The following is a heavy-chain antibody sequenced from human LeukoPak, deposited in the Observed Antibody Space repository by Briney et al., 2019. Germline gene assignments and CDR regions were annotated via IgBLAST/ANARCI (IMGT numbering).Heavy chain of an antibody. CDR2: ISSSSSYI. CDR1: GFTFSSYS. CDR3: ARGRGHSSGWYVVFDI. D-gene: IGHD6-19*01. V-gene: IGHV3-21*01. J-gene: IGHJ3*02. Sequence: PGGSLRLSCAASGFTFSSYSMNWVRQAPGKGLEWVSSISSSSSYIYYADSVKGRFTISRDNAKNSLYLQMNSLRAEDTAVYYCARGRGHSSGWYVVFDIWGQGTMVTVSS.